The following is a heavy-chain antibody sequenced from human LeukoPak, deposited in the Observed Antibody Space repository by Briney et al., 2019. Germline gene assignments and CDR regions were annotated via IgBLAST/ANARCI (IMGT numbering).Heavy chain of an antibody. V-gene: IGHV4-34*01. J-gene: IGHJ4*02. CDR1: GGSFSGYY. D-gene: IGHD2-2*01. Sequence: SETLSLTCAVYGGSFSGYYWSWIHQPPGKGLEWIGEINHSGSTNYNPSLKSRVTISVDTSKNQFSLKLSSVTAADTAVYYCARGRRLVYCSSTSCYVHFDYWGQGTLVTVSS. CDR2: INHSGST. CDR3: ARGRRLVYCSSTSCYVHFDY.